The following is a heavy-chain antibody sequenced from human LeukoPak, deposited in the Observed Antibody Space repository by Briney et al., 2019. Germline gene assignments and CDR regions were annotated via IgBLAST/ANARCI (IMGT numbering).Heavy chain of an antibody. Sequence: GGSLRLSCAASGFTFSSYWMHWVRQAPGKGLVWVSRINSDGSSTSYADSVKGRFTISRDNAKNTLYLQMNSLRAEDTAVYYCTSPAGYYYDSSGGGLIDYWGQGTLVTVSS. CDR3: TSPAGYYYDSSGGGLIDY. J-gene: IGHJ4*02. CDR2: INSDGSST. D-gene: IGHD3-22*01. CDR1: GFTFSSYW. V-gene: IGHV3-74*01.